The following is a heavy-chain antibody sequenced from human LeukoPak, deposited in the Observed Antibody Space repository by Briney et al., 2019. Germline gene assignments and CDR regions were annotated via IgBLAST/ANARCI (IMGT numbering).Heavy chain of an antibody. D-gene: IGHD5-24*01. CDR1: GGSISSYY. CDR2: IYYSGST. Sequence: PSETLSLTCTVSGGSISSYYWSWIRQPPGKGLEWIGYIYYSGSTNYNPSLKSRVTISVDTSKNQFSLKLSSVTAADTAVYYCARVKLMATIIPGQTIIAGFDYWGQGTLVTVSS. V-gene: IGHV4-59*01. J-gene: IGHJ4*02. CDR3: ARVKLMATIIPGQTIIAGFDY.